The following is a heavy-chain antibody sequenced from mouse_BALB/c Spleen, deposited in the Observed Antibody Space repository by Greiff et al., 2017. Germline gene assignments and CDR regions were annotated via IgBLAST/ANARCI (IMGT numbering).Heavy chain of an antibody. Sequence: EVQLQQSGPELMKPGASVKISCKASGYSFTSYYMHWVKQSHGKSLEWIGYIDPFNGGTSYNQKFKGKATLTVDKSSSTAYMHLSSLTSEDSAVYYCARSGGYGSSYYFDYWGQGTTLTVSS. CDR1: GYSFTSYY. V-gene: IGHV1-28*01. J-gene: IGHJ2*01. CDR3: ARSGGYGSSYYFDY. D-gene: IGHD1-1*01. CDR2: IDPFNGGT.